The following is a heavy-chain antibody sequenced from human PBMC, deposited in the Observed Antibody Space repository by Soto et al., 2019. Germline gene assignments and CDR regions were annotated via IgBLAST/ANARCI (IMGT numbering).Heavy chain of an antibody. CDR3: ARVGNDPGYSSSWYPIDI. V-gene: IGHV1-46*03. D-gene: IGHD6-13*01. J-gene: IGHJ3*02. Sequence: GASVKVSCKASGYTFTSYYMHWVRQAPGQGLEWMGIINPSGGSTSYAQKFQGRVTMTRDTSTSTVYMELSSLRSEDTAVYYCARVGNDPGYSSSWYPIDIWGQGTMVTVSS. CDR1: GYTFTSYY. CDR2: INPSGGST.